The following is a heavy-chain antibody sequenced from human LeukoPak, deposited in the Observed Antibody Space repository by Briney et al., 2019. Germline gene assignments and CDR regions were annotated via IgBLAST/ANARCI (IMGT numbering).Heavy chain of an antibody. Sequence: ASVKVSCKASGYTFTSYVINWVRQATGQGLEWMGWMNPNSGNTGYAQKFQGRVTMTRNTSISTAYMELSSLRSEDTAVYYCARDCGGDCYSRFDYWGQGTLVTVSS. CDR1: GYTFTSYV. CDR2: MNPNSGNT. J-gene: IGHJ4*02. V-gene: IGHV1-8*01. D-gene: IGHD2-21*02. CDR3: ARDCGGDCYSRFDY.